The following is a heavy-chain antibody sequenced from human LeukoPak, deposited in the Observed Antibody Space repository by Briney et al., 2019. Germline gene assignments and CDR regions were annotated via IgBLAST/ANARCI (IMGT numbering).Heavy chain of an antibody. CDR2: VHLDAGT. Sequence: SETLSLTCGVSGGAVINTNWWTWVRQPRGKGLEWIGEVHLDAGTNYNPSLESRLTMSVDVSENQVSLKLPSVTAADTAVYYCAREGGFYRSLDYSGQGTLVTVSS. V-gene: IGHV4-4*02. CDR3: AREGGFYRSLDY. D-gene: IGHD3-3*01. J-gene: IGHJ4*02. CDR1: GGAVINTNW.